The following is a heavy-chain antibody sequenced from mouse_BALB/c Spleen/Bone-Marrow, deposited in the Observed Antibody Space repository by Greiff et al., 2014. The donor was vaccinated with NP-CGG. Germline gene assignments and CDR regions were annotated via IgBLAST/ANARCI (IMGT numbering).Heavy chain of an antibody. CDR3: ARSPMITESYAMDY. CDR1: GYTFTSYW. V-gene: IGHV1S41*01. CDR2: IAPGSGNT. D-gene: IGHD2-4*01. Sequence: DLVKPGASVKLSCKASGYTFTSYWINWIKQRPGQGLEWIGRIAPGSGNTYYNEMFKGKATLTVYTSSSTAYIQLSSLSSEDSPVYFCARSPMITESYAMDYWGQGTSVTVSS. J-gene: IGHJ4*01.